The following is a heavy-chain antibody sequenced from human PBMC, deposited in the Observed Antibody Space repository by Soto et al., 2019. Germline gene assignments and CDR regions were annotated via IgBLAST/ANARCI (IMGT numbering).Heavy chain of an antibody. D-gene: IGHD6-13*01. CDR3: ARRIAADGQPFDH. CDR2: IYYTGST. Sequence: SETLSLTCSVSGGSISSTTYYWGWIRQSPGRGLEWIGNIYYTGSTYYNPSLKSRVTISVDTSKNQFSLKLKSLSAADTAVYYCARRIAADGQPFDHWGQGTLVTVSS. CDR1: GGSISSTTYY. J-gene: IGHJ4*02. V-gene: IGHV4-39*01.